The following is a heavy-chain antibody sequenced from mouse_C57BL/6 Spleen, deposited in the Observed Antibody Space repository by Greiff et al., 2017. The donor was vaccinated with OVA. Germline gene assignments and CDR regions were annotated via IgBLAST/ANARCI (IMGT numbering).Heavy chain of an antibody. V-gene: IGHV1-85*01. CDR3: ARGRDYGDWYFDV. J-gene: IGHJ1*03. CDR2: IYPRDGST. CDR1: GYTFTSYD. Sequence: VQLQESGPELVKPGASVKLSCKASGYTFTSYDINWVKQRPGQGLEWIGWIYPRDGSTKYNEKFKGKATLTVDTSYSTAYMELHSLTSEDSAVYFCARGRDYGDWYFDVWGTGTTVTVSS. D-gene: IGHD2-4*01.